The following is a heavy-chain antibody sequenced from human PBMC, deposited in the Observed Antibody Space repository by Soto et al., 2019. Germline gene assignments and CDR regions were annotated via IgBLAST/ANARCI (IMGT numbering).Heavy chain of an antibody. J-gene: IGHJ6*02. Sequence: QVQLVQSGAEAKKPGASVKVSCKASGYTFTSYAMHWVRQAPGQRLEWMGWINAGNVNTKYSQKFQGRVTITRDTSASTAYMELSSLRSEDTAVYYCARDKKVAAAGTEYYYGMDVWGQGTTVTVSS. D-gene: IGHD6-13*01. CDR2: INAGNVNT. CDR3: ARDKKVAAAGTEYYYGMDV. V-gene: IGHV1-3*01. CDR1: GYTFTSYA.